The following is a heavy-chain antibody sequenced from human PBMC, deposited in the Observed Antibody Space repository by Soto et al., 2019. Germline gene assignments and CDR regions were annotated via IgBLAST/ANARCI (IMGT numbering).Heavy chain of an antibody. CDR3: ATDERDHCSGTDCHYFDH. V-gene: IGHV1-18*01. Sequence: QVQLVQSGSEVKKPGASVKVSCKAAGNTFISYGISWVRQAPGQGLEWMGWISIHNGDTNNAPNLQGRITMTTDTSTSTTYMELRSLRSDDTAVYFCATDERDHCSGTDCHYFDHLGQGTPVTVSS. CDR2: ISIHNGDT. J-gene: IGHJ4*02. CDR1: GNTFISYG. D-gene: IGHD2-15*01.